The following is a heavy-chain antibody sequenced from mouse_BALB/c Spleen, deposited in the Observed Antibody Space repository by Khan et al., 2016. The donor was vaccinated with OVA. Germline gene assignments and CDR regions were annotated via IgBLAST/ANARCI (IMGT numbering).Heavy chain of an antibody. CDR3: ARAYYRYDGYYAMDY. CDR1: GFSLSRYN. V-gene: IGHV2-6-4*01. CDR2: IWGGGGT. J-gene: IGHJ4*01. Sequence: VQLQESGPGLVAPSQSLSITCTVSGFSLSRYNIHWVRQPPGTGLEWLGMIWGGGGTVYNSTIQIRLSISKDNSKSQVFLKMNSLQTDDTAMYYCARAYYRYDGYYAMDYWGQGTSVTVSA. D-gene: IGHD2-14*01.